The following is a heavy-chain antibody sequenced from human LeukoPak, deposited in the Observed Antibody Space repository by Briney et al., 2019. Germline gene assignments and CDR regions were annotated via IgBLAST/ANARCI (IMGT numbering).Heavy chain of an antibody. D-gene: IGHD5-24*01. J-gene: IGHJ3*02. CDR2: ISGSGSTI. Sequence: PGGSLRLSCAASGFTFSSYEMNWVRQAPGKGLEWVSYISGSGSTIYYADSVKGRFTISRDNAKNSLYLQMNSLRAEDTAVYYCARERWLQSNNAFDIWGQGTMVTVSS. CDR1: GFTFSSYE. V-gene: IGHV3-48*03. CDR3: ARERWLQSNNAFDI.